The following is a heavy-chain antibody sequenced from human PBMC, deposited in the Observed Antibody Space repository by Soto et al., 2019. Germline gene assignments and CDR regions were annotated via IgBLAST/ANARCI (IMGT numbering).Heavy chain of an antibody. CDR1: GFTFSSYR. D-gene: IGHD4-17*01. J-gene: IGHJ4*02. Sequence: GRALRLSCAASGFTFSSYRMHWVRQAPGKGLEWVAVIWYDGSNKYYADSVKGRFTISRDNSKNTLYLQMNSLRAEDTAVYYCARGLAYGDYIDYWGQGTLVTGSS. CDR2: IWYDGSNK. CDR3: ARGLAYGDYIDY. V-gene: IGHV3-33*01.